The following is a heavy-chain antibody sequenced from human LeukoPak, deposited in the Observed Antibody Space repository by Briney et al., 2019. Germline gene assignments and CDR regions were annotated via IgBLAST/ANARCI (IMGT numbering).Heavy chain of an antibody. CDR2: IYASGNT. CDR3: ARQGVATATDY. CDR1: GGSISSYY. J-gene: IGHJ4*02. D-gene: IGHD2-21*02. Sequence: PSETLSLTCTVSGGSISSYYWSWIRQPAGKGLEWIGRIYASGNTNYNPSLKSRVTMSVDTSKNLFALKLSSVTAADTAVYYCARQGVATATDYWGQGTLVTVSS. V-gene: IGHV4-4*07.